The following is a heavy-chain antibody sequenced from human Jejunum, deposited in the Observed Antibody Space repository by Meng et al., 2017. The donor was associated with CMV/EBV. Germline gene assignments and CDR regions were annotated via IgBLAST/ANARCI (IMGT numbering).Heavy chain of an antibody. CDR2: FYYPGST. CDR3: ARAAVDTGDFDL. Sequence: QVQLQESGPGLVKPSEPLSLTCTVSGGSITDYYWSWIRQPAGKRLEWIGRFYYPGSTNYNPSLENRVTMSLDTSKNRFSLNLSSVTAADTAVYYCARAAVDTGDFDLWGLGILVTVSS. J-gene: IGHJ4*02. V-gene: IGHV4-4*07. CDR1: GGSITDYY. D-gene: IGHD6-25*01.